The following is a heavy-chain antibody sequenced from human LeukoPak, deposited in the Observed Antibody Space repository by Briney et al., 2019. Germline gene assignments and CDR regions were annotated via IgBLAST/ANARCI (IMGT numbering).Heavy chain of an antibody. D-gene: IGHD1-14*01. CDR2: INPNSGAT. J-gene: IGHJ5*02. Sequence: GASVNVSCKASGYTFTGYYINWVRQAPGQSLEWIGWINPNSGATKFAQKFQGRVTLTRDTSINTAYMELTSLRSDDTAVYFCARDRQYGTSWRRTSFDPWGQGTLVTVSS. CDR3: ARDRQYGTSWRRTSFDP. V-gene: IGHV1-2*02. CDR1: GYTFTGYY.